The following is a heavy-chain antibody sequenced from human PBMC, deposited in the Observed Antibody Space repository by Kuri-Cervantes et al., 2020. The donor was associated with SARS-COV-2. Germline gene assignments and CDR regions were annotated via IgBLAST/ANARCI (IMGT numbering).Heavy chain of an antibody. CDR1: GYTFTSYG. J-gene: IGHJ4*02. Sequence: ASVKVSCKASGYTFTSYGISWVRQAPGQGLEWMGWISAYNGNTNYAQKLQGRVTVTTDTSTSTAYMELRSLRSDDTAVYYCARAITRWVVPAAMVDYWGQGTLVTVSS. D-gene: IGHD2-2*01. CDR2: ISAYNGNT. CDR3: ARAITRWVVPAAMVDY. V-gene: IGHV1-18*01.